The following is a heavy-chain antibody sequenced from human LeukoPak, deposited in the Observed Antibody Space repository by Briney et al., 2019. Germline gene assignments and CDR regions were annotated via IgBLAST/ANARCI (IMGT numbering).Heavy chain of an antibody. J-gene: IGHJ6*02. V-gene: IGHV4-59*01. CDR1: GGSISSYY. CDR3: ARDRKDGMDV. CDR2: IYYSGST. Sequence: SETLSLTCTVSGGSISSYYWSWIRQPPGKGLEWIGYIYYSGSTNYNPSLKSRVTISVDTFKNQFSLKLSSVTAADTAVYYCARDRKDGMDVWGQGTTVTVSS.